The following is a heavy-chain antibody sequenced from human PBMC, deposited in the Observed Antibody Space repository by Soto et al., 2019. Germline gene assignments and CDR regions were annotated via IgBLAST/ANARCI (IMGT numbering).Heavy chain of an antibody. J-gene: IGHJ4*02. V-gene: IGHV4-59*01. CDR3: GRGISRFWPGPR. Sequence: PSETLSLTCPVSGGSISSYYWSWIRQPPGKGLEWIGYIYYSGSTNYNPSLKSRVTISVDTSKNQFSLKLSSVTAADTAVYYCGRGISRFWPGPRWGQGTLVTVSS. D-gene: IGHD3-3*01. CDR2: IYYSGST. CDR1: GGSISSYY.